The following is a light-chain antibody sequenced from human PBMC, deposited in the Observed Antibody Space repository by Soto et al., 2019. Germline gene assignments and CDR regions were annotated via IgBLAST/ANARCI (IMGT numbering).Light chain of an antibody. J-gene: IGKJ2*01. V-gene: IGKV4-1*01. CDR2: WAS. CDR3: QQYYSTPYT. Sequence: DIVMTQSPDSLAVSLGERATINGKSSQSVLYSSNNKNYLAWYQQKPGQPPKLLIYWASTRESGVPDRFSGSGSGTDFTLTISSLQAEDVAVYYCQQYYSTPYTFGQGTKLYIK. CDR1: QSVLYSSNNKNY.